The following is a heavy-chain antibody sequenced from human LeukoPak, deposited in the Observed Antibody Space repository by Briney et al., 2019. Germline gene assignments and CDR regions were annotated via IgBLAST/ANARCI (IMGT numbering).Heavy chain of an antibody. Sequence: GGSLRLSCAASGFTFSSYAMRWVRQAPGKGLEWVSSITYSGDAYYAESVKGRFTISRDNSQNTLYLQMNSLRAEDTAIYYCAIEGFLKDFDFWGQGTLVTVSS. D-gene: IGHD2/OR15-2a*01. CDR2: ITYSGDA. CDR1: GFTFSSYA. CDR3: AIEGFLKDFDF. J-gene: IGHJ4*02. V-gene: IGHV3-23*01.